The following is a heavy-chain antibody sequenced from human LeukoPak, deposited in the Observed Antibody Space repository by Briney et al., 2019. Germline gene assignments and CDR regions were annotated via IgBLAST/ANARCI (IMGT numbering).Heavy chain of an antibody. Sequence: SETLSLTCTVSGDSISSDYWSWMRQLPGKGLEWIGYIYRFGNTDYNPSLMRRVTISLDTSKKQLSLNLTSVTAADTAVYYCAGRGQRYFRDWGQGTLVTVSS. CDR3: AGRGQRYFRD. V-gene: IGHV4-4*08. J-gene: IGHJ1*01. CDR2: IYRFGNT. CDR1: GDSISSDY.